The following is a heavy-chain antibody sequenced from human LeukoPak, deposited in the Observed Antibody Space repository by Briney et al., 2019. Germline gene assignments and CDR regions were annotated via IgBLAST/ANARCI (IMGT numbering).Heavy chain of an antibody. CDR1: GGSISSNY. V-gene: IGHV4-59*01. Sequence: SGTLSLTCTVSGGSISSNYWSWIRQPPGKGLEWIGYIYYSGSTNYNPSLKSRLTISVDTSKKQFSLKLSSVTAADTAVYYCARGEGVSSSWYFDYWGQGTLVTVSS. CDR3: ARGEGVSSSWYFDY. D-gene: IGHD6-13*01. J-gene: IGHJ4*02. CDR2: IYYSGST.